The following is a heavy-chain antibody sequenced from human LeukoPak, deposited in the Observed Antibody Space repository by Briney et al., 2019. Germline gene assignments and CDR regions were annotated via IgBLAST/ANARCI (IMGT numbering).Heavy chain of an antibody. Sequence: PRGSLRLSCAASGFTFSSYAMHWVRQAPGKGLEYVSSITSNGDNTYYANSVEGRFTISRDNSKNTLYLEMGSLRAEDMAVYYCARDRMGVGDYWGQGTLVTVSS. CDR3: ARDRMGVGDY. CDR2: ITSNGDNT. D-gene: IGHD3-3*01. V-gene: IGHV3-64*01. J-gene: IGHJ4*02. CDR1: GFTFSSYA.